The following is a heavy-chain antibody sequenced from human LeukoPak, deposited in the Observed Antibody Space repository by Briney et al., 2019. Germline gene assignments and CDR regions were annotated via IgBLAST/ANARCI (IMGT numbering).Heavy chain of an antibody. CDR3: VTPLRWELSNDY. D-gene: IGHD4-23*01. J-gene: IGHJ4*02. CDR2: IKQDGSEK. V-gene: IGHV3-7*03. CDR1: GFTFSSYW. Sequence: GGSLRLSCAASGFTFSSYWMSWVRQAPGKGLEWVANIKQDGSEKYYVDSVKGRFTISRDNAKNSLYLRMNSLKIEDTGVYYCVTPLRWELSNDYWGQGTLVTVSS.